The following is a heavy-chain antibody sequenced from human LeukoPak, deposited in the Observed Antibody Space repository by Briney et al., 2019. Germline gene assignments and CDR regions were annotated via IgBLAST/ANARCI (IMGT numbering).Heavy chain of an antibody. Sequence: ASLKVSCKASGYTFTGYSIYCVRQAPGQGLEWMGWINPNSGGTNYAQKFQGRVTMTRDTSITTAYMELSSLRSDDTAVYYCARGIRVPGRYWGQGTLVTVSS. CDR2: INPNSGGT. CDR1: GYTFTGYS. J-gene: IGHJ4*02. V-gene: IGHV1-2*02. CDR3: ARGIRVPGRY. D-gene: IGHD6-19*01.